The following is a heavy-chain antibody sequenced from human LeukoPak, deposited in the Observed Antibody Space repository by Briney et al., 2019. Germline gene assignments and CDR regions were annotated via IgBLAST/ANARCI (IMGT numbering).Heavy chain of an antibody. J-gene: IGHJ4*02. CDR3: ARDKVTY. CDR1: GFTFSNYW. CDR2: INKDGSEI. Sequence: GGSLRLSCAASGFTFSNYWMSWVRQAPGKGLERVAHINKDGSEIYYVDSVKGRFTISRDNAKNSLSLQMNSLRVEDTAVYYCARDKVTYWGQGTLVTVSS. V-gene: IGHV3-7*01.